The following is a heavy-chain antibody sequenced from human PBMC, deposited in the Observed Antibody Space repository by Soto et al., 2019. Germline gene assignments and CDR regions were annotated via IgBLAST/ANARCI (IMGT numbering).Heavy chain of an antibody. V-gene: IGHV3-33*01. CDR1: GFTLSNYG. CDR2: IWYDGTTT. J-gene: IGHJ5*02. CDR3: ARNVGSSVSSRGFDT. D-gene: IGHD3-10*02. Sequence: QVQLVESGGGVVQPGRSLTLSCVASGFTLSNYGMHWVRQAPGKGLEWVAVIWYDGTTTYSADSVKGRFSISRDNSKKSLFLQLSSLRAEDTAVYYCARNVGSSVSSRGFDTWGQGTLVTVSS.